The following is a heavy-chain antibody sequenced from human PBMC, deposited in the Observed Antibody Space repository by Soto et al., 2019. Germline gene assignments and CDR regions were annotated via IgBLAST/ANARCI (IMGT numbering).Heavy chain of an antibody. Sequence: ASVKVSCKASGYTFTGYYMHWVRQAPGQGLEWMGWINPNSGGTNYAQKFQGWVTMTRDTSISTAYMELSRLRSDDTAVYYCARGAPSYDDGSNWFDPWGQGTLVTVSS. CDR3: ARGAPSYDDGSNWFDP. J-gene: IGHJ5*02. CDR1: GYTFTGYY. CDR2: INPNSGGT. D-gene: IGHD4-17*01. V-gene: IGHV1-2*04.